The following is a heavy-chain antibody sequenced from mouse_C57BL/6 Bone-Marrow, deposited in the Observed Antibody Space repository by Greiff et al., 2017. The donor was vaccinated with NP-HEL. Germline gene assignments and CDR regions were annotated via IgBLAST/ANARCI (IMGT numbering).Heavy chain of an antibody. Sequence: VQLQQSGPELVKPGASVKISCKASGYAFSSSWLNWVKPRPGKGLEWIGRIYPGDGDPNYNGKFKGKATLTADKSTSTAYMQPSSLTSEDSAVYFCSRYGIYRPFAYWGQGTLVTVSA. CDR1: GYAFSSSW. CDR3: SRYGIYRPFAY. CDR2: IYPGDGDP. J-gene: IGHJ3*01. V-gene: IGHV1-82*01. D-gene: IGHD1-1*02.